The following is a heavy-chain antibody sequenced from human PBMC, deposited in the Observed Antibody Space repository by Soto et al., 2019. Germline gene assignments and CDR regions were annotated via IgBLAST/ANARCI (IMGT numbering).Heavy chain of an antibody. CDR2: IIPIFGTA. V-gene: IGHV1-69*13. J-gene: IGHJ6*02. CDR3: ARDENWNHGPYYYYGMDV. CDR1: GGTFSSYA. D-gene: IGHD1-1*01. Sequence: ASVKVSCKASGGTFSSYAISWVRQAPGQGLEWMGGIIPIFGTANYAQKFQGRVTITADESTSTAYMELSSLRSEDTAVYYCARDENWNHGPYYYYGMDVWGQGTTVTVSS.